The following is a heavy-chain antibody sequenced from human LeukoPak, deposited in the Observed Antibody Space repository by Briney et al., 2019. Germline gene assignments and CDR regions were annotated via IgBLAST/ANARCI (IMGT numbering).Heavy chain of an antibody. CDR1: GGSISSSSYY. CDR3: ARAQGYGCSSTSCYALYYMDV. J-gene: IGHJ6*03. Sequence: SETLSLTCTVSGGSISSSSYYWGWIRQPPGKGLEWIGSIYYSGSTNYNPSLKSRVTISVDTSKNQFSLKLSSVTAADTAVYYCARAQGYGCSSTSCYALYYMDVWGKGTTVTVSS. V-gene: IGHV4-39*07. CDR2: IYYSGST. D-gene: IGHD2-2*01.